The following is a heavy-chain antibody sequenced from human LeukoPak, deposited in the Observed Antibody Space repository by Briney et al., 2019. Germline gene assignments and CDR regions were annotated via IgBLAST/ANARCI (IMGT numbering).Heavy chain of an antibody. CDR1: GYIFTDYY. J-gene: IGHJ3*01. Sequence: ASVKVSCKASGYIFTDYYLHWVRQAPGQGLEWMGWINPKSDGKKYAQNFRGRVTMTWDTSISTAYMEVSSLTSNDTAMFYCARDPPGTTAFDLWGQGTMVTVSS. CDR2: INPKSDGK. V-gene: IGHV1-2*02. CDR3: ARDPPGTTAFDL. D-gene: IGHD1-1*01.